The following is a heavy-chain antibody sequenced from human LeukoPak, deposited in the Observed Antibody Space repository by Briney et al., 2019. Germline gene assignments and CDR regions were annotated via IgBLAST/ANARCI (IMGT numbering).Heavy chain of an antibody. J-gene: IGHJ4*02. CDR2: ISPSGDMT. D-gene: IGHD3-10*01. Sequence: GGSLRLSCAASGFTFRKHGMNWVRQAPGKGLEWVSGISPSGDMTYYADSVKGRFTISRDNSKNTLYLEVISLTAEDTAVYYCAKDDAWIRFGEWSQGTLVTVSS. CDR1: GFTFRKHG. CDR3: AKDDAWIRFGE. V-gene: IGHV3-23*01.